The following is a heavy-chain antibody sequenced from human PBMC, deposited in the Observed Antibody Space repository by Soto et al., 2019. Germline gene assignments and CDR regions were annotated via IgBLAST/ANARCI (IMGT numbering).Heavy chain of an antibody. V-gene: IGHV3-23*01. CDR3: ARDHYGPGWFDP. D-gene: IGHD3-10*01. CDR2: ISGSDGST. CDR1: GFTFSSYA. Sequence: GGSLRLSCAASGFTFSSYAMSWVRQAPGKGLEWVSAISGSDGSTFYADSVKGRFTISRDDAKNTLYLQMNSLRAEDTAVYYCARDHYGPGWFDPWGQGTLVTVSS. J-gene: IGHJ5*02.